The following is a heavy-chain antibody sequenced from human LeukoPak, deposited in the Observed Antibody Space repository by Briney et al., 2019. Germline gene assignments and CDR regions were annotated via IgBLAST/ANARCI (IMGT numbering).Heavy chain of an antibody. Sequence: GGSLRLSCAASGFTVSGNYLNWVRQAPGKGLEWVSYISSSSSTIYYADSVKGRFTISRDNAKNSLYLQMNSLRAEDTAVYYCAAATYYYYMDVWGKGTTVTVSS. V-gene: IGHV3-48*01. J-gene: IGHJ6*03. D-gene: IGHD1-26*01. CDR3: AAATYYYYMDV. CDR2: ISSSSSTI. CDR1: GFTVSGNY.